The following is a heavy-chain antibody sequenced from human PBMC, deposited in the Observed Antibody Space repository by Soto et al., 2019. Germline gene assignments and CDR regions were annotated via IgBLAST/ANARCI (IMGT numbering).Heavy chain of an antibody. D-gene: IGHD3-10*01. CDR3: AREAYYYGSGSYFKGNWFDP. CDR1: GFTFSSYW. J-gene: IGHJ5*02. CDR2: IKQDGSEK. Sequence: GESLKISCAASGFTFSSYWMSWVRQAPGKGLEWVANIKQDGSEKYYVDSVKGRFTISRDNAKNSLYLQMNSLRAEDTAVYYCAREAYYYGSGSYFKGNWFDPWGQGTLVTVSS. V-gene: IGHV3-7*05.